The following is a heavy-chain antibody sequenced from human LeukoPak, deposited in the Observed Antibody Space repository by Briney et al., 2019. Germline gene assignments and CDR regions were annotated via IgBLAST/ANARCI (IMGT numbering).Heavy chain of an antibody. CDR1: GFTYGDYA. J-gene: IGHJ4*02. CDR2: IRSKAYGGPT. Sequence: GGSLRLSCTASGFTYGDYAMSWFRQAPGKGLEGVGFIRSKAYGGPTEYAASVKGRFSHSRDDSKNTVHLQMSGLKTEETALYYWTILNGRDDKWGPGTLVSVPS. D-gene: IGHD2-15*01. V-gene: IGHV3-49*03. CDR3: TILNGRDDK.